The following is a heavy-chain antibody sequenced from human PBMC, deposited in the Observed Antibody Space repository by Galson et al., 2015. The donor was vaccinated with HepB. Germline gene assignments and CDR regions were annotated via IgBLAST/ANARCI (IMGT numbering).Heavy chain of an antibody. CDR2: IYYSVCT. Sequence: SETLSLICTVSGGSISSYYWSWIRQPPGKGLEWIGYIYYSVCTNYNPSLKSRVTISVDTSKNQFFLKLSSVTAADTAVYSFARAPLWWPTHYYYCYGMDVWGQGTTVTVSS. D-gene: IGHD2-8*02. CDR3: ARAPLWWPTHYYYCYGMDV. CDR1: GGSISSYY. J-gene: IGHJ6*02. V-gene: IGHV4-59*01.